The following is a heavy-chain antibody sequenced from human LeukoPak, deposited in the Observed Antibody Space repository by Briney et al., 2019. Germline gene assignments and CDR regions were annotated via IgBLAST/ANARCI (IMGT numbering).Heavy chain of an antibody. CDR3: ARWKMELQRNAFDF. Sequence: GGSLRLSCAASGFTFRTYWMSWIRQAPGKEPEWVADINQDGSEEYYLQSVRGRFTVSRDNAQNAVFLQMTNLRADDTAVYYCARWKMELQRNAFDFWGQGTVVAVSS. CDR1: GFTFRTYW. J-gene: IGHJ3*01. D-gene: IGHD1-26*01. CDR2: INQDGSEE. V-gene: IGHV3-7*01.